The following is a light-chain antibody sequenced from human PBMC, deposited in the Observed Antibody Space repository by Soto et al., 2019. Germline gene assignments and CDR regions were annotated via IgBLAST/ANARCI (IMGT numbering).Light chain of an antibody. CDR1: QSVSSNY. CDR2: GAS. Sequence: PWERGALSCRASQSVSSNYVAWYQQKPGQDPRLLISGASNRATGTPDRFRGSGSGTDFTLTITRLEPEDFAVYYCQEYSDLPMTFGQGTRLEIK. J-gene: IGKJ5*01. V-gene: IGKV3-20*01. CDR3: QEYSDLPMT.